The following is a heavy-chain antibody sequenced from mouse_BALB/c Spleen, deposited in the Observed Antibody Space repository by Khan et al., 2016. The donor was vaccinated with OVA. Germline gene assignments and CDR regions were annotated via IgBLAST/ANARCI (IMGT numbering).Heavy chain of an antibody. CDR2: IDPYYGGT. V-gene: IGHV1-39*01. CDR1: GYSFTGYN. CDR3: ARSTWYFDV. Sequence: VQLKESGPELEKPGASVKISCKASGYSFTGYNMNWVKQSNGKSLEWIGNIDPYYGGTSYNQTFKGKASLTVDKSSSIAYIQLKSLTSEDTAVYYCARSTWYFDVWGEGTTVTVSS. J-gene: IGHJ1*01.